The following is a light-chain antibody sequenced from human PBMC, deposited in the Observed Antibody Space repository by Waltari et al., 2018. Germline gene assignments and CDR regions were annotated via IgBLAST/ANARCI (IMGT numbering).Light chain of an antibody. CDR2: GAS. CDR3: QQYGSALT. J-gene: IGKJ4*01. V-gene: IGKV3-20*01. CDR1: QSVSNNY. Sequence: IVLTQSPGTLSLSPGERATLSCRASQSVSNNYLAWYQQIPGQAPRLLIYGASSRTTLIPDSFSGSGSGKDVTFIISRLESEDFAVYNCQQYGSALTFCLGTKVEIK.